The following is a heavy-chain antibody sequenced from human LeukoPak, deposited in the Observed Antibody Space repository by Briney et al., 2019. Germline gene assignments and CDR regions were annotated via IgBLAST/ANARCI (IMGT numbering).Heavy chain of an antibody. Sequence: ASVKVSCKASGGTFSSYTISWVRQAPGQGLEWMGRIIPILGIANYTQKFQGRVTITADKSTSTAYMELSSLRSEDTAVYYCARDMVPAAIDVVRSDPWGQGTLVTVSS. CDR2: IIPILGIA. D-gene: IGHD2-2*02. CDR1: GGTFSSYT. J-gene: IGHJ5*02. V-gene: IGHV1-69*04. CDR3: ARDMVPAAIDVVRSDP.